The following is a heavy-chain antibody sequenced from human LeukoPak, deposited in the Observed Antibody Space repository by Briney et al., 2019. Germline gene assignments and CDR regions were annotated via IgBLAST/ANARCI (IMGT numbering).Heavy chain of an antibody. J-gene: IGHJ4*02. D-gene: IGHD3-22*01. CDR2: INPNSGGT. CDR1: GYTFTGYY. V-gene: IGHV1-2*02. Sequence: ASVEVSCKASGYTFTGYYMHWVRQAPGQGLEWMGWINPNSGGTNYAQKFQGRVTMTRDTSISTAYMELSRLRSDDTAVYYCARGGDYDSSGYYYVWGQGTLVTVSS. CDR3: ARGGDYDSSGYYYV.